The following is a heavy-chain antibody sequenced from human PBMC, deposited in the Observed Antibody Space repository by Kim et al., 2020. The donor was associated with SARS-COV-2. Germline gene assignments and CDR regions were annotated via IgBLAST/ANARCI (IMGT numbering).Heavy chain of an antibody. CDR1: GYTFNSHD. V-gene: IGHV1-8*01. CDR3: ARGLPIYCSGISCSVASWFAA. D-gene: IGHD2-15*01. CDR2: MNPNSGNT. Sequence: ASVKVSCKASGYTFNSHDINWVRQAPGQGLEWMGWMNPNSGNTDYALKFQGRVTMTMDTSKSTAYMELSSLRSEDTAVYYCARGLPIYCSGISCSVASWFAAGGQGTPVTVSA. J-gene: IGHJ5*02.